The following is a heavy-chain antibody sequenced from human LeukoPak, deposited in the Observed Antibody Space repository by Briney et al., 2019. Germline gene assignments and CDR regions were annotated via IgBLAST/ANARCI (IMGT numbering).Heavy chain of an antibody. V-gene: IGHV1-2*02. CDR1: GYTFTCYY. CDR3: ATGDKYDSSIYLFHY. Sequence: ASVKVSCKASGYTFTCYYMHWVRQAPGQGLEWMGWINPNSGGTNYAQKFQGRVTMTRDTSISTAYMELSRLRSDDTAVYYCATGDKYDSSIYLFHYWGQGTLVTVSS. D-gene: IGHD3-22*01. J-gene: IGHJ4*02. CDR2: INPNSGGT.